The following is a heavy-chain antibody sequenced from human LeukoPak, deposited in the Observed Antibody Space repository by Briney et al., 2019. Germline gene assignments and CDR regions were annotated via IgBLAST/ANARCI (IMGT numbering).Heavy chain of an antibody. CDR3: ARRGRYFDGLSPTLDY. Sequence: SETLSLTCTVSGGSISSSSYYWGWIRQPPGKGLEWIGSIYYSGSTYYNPSLKSRVTISVDTSKNQFSLKLSSVTAADTAVYYCARRGRYFDGLSPTLDYWGQGTLVTVSS. J-gene: IGHJ4*02. CDR2: IYYSGST. D-gene: IGHD3-9*01. V-gene: IGHV4-39*01. CDR1: GGSISSSSYY.